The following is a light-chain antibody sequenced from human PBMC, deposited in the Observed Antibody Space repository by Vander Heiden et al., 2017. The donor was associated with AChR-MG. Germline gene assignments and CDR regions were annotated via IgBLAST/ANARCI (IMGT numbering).Light chain of an antibody. J-gene: IGLJ3*02. CDR3: QSYDSTTLNWV. CDR2: SGT. V-gene: IGLV6-57*02. Sequence: FMLTQPHSVSESPGKTVTISCTGSGRSVASQYVQWYRQAPGRAPPTLNYSGTPIPCGVPARFSSSVDSSSNSASLTISGLKTEDEADYFCQSYDSTTLNWVFGGGTKLTVL. CDR1: GRSVASQY.